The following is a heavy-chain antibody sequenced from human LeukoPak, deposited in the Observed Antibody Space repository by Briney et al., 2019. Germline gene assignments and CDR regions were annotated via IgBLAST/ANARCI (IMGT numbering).Heavy chain of an antibody. CDR2: IYHSGST. J-gene: IGHJ4*02. V-gene: IGHV4-30-2*01. Sequence: PSETLSLTCAVSGGSISSGGYSWSWIRQPPGKGLEWIGYIYHSGSTYYNPSLKSRVTISVDRSKNQFSLKLSSVTAADTAVYYCARVPRRLPGVDYWGQGTLVTVSS. CDR3: ARVPRRLPGVDY. CDR1: GGSISSGGYS. D-gene: IGHD5-18*01.